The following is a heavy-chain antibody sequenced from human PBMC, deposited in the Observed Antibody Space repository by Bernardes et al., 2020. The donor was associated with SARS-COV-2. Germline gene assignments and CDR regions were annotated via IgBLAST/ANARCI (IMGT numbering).Heavy chain of an antibody. CDR3: ARFDCSGSNCYSGDEAAFDI. Sequence: GGSLRLSCVASGFTFSSYTMNWVRQAPGKGLEWVSSISSTRGYISYGGSVKGRFTISRDNAKNSVSLQMNSLRDEDTALYFCARFDCSGSNCYSGDEAAFDIWGPGTMVTVSS. V-gene: IGHV3-21*01. D-gene: IGHD2-15*01. CDR1: GFTFSSYT. J-gene: IGHJ3*02. CDR2: ISSTRGYI.